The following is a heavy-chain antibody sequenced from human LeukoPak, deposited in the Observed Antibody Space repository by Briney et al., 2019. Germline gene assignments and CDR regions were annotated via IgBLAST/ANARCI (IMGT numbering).Heavy chain of an antibody. D-gene: IGHD2-15*01. CDR1: GYTFTGYY. J-gene: IGHJ4*02. V-gene: IGHV1-46*01. CDR2: INPSGGST. Sequence: ASVKVSCKASGYTFTGYYMHWVRQAPGQGLEWMGIINPSGGSTSYAQKFQGRVTMTRDTSTSTVYMELSSLRSEDTAVYYCARVDRLGYKIDYWGQGTLVTVSS. CDR3: ARVDRLGYKIDY.